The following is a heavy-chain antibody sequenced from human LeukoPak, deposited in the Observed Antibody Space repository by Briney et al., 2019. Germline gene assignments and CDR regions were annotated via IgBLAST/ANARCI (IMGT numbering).Heavy chain of an antibody. J-gene: IGHJ2*01. Sequence: PSETLSLTCTVSGGSISSYYWSWIRRPPGKGLEWIGYIYYSGSTNYNPSLKSRVTISVDTSKNQFSLKLSSVTAADTAVYYCARDSGFPGYFDLWGRGTLVTVSS. CDR3: ARDSGFPGYFDL. CDR2: IYYSGST. CDR1: GGSISSYY. V-gene: IGHV4-59*01. D-gene: IGHD6-25*01.